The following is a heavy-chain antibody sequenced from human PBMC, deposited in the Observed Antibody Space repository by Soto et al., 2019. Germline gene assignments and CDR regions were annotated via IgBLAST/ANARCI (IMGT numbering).Heavy chain of an antibody. CDR1: GFTFSSDW. V-gene: IGHV3-23*01. J-gene: IGHJ6*02. Sequence: GGSLRLSCAASGFTFSSDWMHWVRQAPGKGLEWVSVTSANGGNTYYADSVMGRFAISRDNSRNTLYLQMNSLRAEDTAVYYCARDRYSYYDFWSGSLPYYYFGMDVWGQGTTVTVSS. D-gene: IGHD3-3*01. CDR2: TSANGGNT. CDR3: ARDRYSYYDFWSGSLPYYYFGMDV.